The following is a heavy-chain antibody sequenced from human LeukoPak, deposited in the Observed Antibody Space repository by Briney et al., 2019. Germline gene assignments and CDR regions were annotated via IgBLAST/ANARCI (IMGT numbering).Heavy chain of an antibody. V-gene: IGHV1-69*04. CDR1: GGTFSSYA. D-gene: IGHD3-10*01. CDR3: ATPFLRFGEGGFDY. CDR2: IIPILGIA. Sequence: SVKVSCKASGGTFSSYAISWVRQAPGQGLEWMGRIIPILGIANYAQKFQGRVTMTEDTSTDTAYMELSSLRSEDTAVYYCATPFLRFGEGGFDYWGQGTLVTVSS. J-gene: IGHJ4*02.